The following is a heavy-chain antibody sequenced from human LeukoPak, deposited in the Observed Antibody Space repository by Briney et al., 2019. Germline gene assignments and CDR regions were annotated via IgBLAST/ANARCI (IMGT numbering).Heavy chain of an antibody. J-gene: IGHJ4*02. CDR2: TRDKANSYST. D-gene: IGHD3-22*01. Sequence: GGSLRLSCAASGFTFSSYGMHWVRQAPGKGLEWVGRTRDKANSYSTEYAASVKGRFTISRDDSKNSMYLQMNSLKTEDTAVYYCAGAAYSSGHYYFHYWGQGALVTVSS. CDR3: AGAAYSSGHYYFHY. CDR1: GFTFSSYG. V-gene: IGHV3-72*01.